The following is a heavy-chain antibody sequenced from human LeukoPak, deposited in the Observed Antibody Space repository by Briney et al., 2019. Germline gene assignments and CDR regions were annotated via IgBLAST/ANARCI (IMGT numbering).Heavy chain of an antibody. CDR3: ARRDYYDSSGYGSYFDH. Sequence: ASVKVSCKASGYTFTYYGVTWVRQAPGQGLEWLGWISVYNGNTNYAQKFRDRVTMTTDTSTNTADMELRSLRSDDTAVYYCARRDYYDSSGYGSYFDHWRQGTLVTVSS. CDR2: ISVYNGNT. J-gene: IGHJ4*02. CDR1: GYTFTYYG. V-gene: IGHV1-18*01. D-gene: IGHD3-22*01.